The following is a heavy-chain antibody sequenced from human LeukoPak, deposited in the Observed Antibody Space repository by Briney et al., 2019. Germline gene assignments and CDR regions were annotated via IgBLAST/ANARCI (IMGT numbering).Heavy chain of an antibody. J-gene: IGHJ4*02. Sequence: PSETLSLTCTVSGGSISSSSYYWGWLRQPPGKGLEWIGSINYSGNTYYNPSLQSRVTISVDTSRNQFSLKLSSVTAADTAVYYCARVGVAGTQPTFDYWGQGTLVTVSS. D-gene: IGHD6-19*01. CDR3: ARVGVAGTQPTFDY. V-gene: IGHV4-39*07. CDR2: INYSGNT. CDR1: GGSISSSSYY.